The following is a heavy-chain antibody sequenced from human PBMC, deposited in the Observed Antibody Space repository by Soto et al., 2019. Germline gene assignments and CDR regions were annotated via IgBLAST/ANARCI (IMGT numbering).Heavy chain of an antibody. V-gene: IGHV1-2*02. CDR2: INPNSGGT. D-gene: IGHD3-9*01. CDR1: GYTFSGFY. J-gene: IGHJ4*02. Sequence: ASVKVSCKASGYTFSGFYMHWVRQAPGQGLEWMGWINPNSGGTKSAEKFQGRVTMTRDTPISTAYMELSRLTSDDTAVYYCARPPGYISDWYYFDLWGQGTQVTVSS. CDR3: ARPPGYISDWYYFDL.